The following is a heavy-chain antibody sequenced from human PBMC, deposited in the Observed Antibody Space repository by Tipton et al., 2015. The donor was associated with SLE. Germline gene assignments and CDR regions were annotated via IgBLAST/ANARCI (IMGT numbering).Heavy chain of an antibody. CDR2: INYSGNT. CDR1: GISISDTNYY. V-gene: IGHV4-39*07. CDR3: ARARQYLVGDY. D-gene: IGHD2-15*01. Sequence: TLSLTCSVSGISISDTNYYWAWIRQPPGKGLEWIGEINYSGNTNYNPSLKSRVTMSVDTSKKQFSLRLSSVTAADTAVYFCARARQYLVGDYWGQGTLAIVSS. J-gene: IGHJ4*02.